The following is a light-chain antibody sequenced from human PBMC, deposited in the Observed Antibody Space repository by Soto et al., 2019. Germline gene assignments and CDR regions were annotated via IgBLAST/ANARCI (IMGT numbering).Light chain of an antibody. Sequence: EIVLTQSPATLSLSPGERATLSCRPSQSVSSYLAWYQQKPGQAPRLLIYDASNRATGVPARFSGSGSGTDFTLTINNLEPEDFAIYYCQQRSNWLTFGGGTEVEI. CDR1: QSVSSY. CDR2: DAS. V-gene: IGKV3-11*01. CDR3: QQRSNWLT. J-gene: IGKJ4*01.